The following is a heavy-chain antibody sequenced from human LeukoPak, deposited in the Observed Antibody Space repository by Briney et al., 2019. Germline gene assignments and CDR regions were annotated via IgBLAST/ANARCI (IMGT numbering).Heavy chain of an antibody. J-gene: IGHJ6*03. CDR2: MNPNSGNT. CDR3: ARADRYSSSWYYYYYMDV. CDR1: GYTFTSYD. Sequence: ASVKVSCKASGYTFTSYDINWVRQATGQGLEWMGWMNPNSGNTGYAQKFQGRVTMTRNTSISTAYMELSSLRSEDTAVYYCARADRYSSSWYYYYYMDVWGKGTTVTISS. D-gene: IGHD6-13*01. V-gene: IGHV1-8*01.